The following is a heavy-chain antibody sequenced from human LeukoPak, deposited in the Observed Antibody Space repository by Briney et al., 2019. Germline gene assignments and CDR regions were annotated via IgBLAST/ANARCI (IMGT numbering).Heavy chain of an antibody. J-gene: IGHJ4*02. CDR1: GYSISSGYY. CDR3: ARAFGSSWPEPFDD. Sequence: SETLSLTCAVSGYSISSGYYWGWIRQPPGKGLEWIGRIYHSGSTYYNPSLKSRVPISVATSKNQCSLKLSSVTAADTAVYYCARAFGSSWPEPFDDWGQGTLVTVPS. V-gene: IGHV4-38-2*01. CDR2: IYHSGST. D-gene: IGHD6-13*01.